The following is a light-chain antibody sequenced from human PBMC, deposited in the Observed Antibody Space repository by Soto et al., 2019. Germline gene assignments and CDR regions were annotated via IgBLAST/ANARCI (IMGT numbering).Light chain of an antibody. CDR3: QHYVTWPLT. CDR1: QGIGDT. V-gene: IGKV3-15*01. CDR2: DTS. J-gene: IGKJ4*01. Sequence: EIVMTQSPATLSVSPAEGSTLACRASQGIGDTLAWYQQKPGQTPRLLIYDTSIRAAGVPARFSGSRSGAEFTLTISSLQSEDFAVYYCQHYVTWPLTFGGGTKVDI.